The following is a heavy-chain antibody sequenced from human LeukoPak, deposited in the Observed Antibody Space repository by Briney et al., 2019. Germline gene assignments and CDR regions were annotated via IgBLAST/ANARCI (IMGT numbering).Heavy chain of an antibody. V-gene: IGHV1-69*13. CDR2: IIPIFGTA. D-gene: IGHD2-15*01. CDR3: ARGSDIVVVVAATHVGDYYYGMDV. CDR1: GGTFSSYA. J-gene: IGHJ6*04. Sequence: SVKVSCKTSGGTFSSYAISWVRQAPGQGLEWMGGIIPIFGTANYAQKFQGRVTITADESTSTAYMELSSLRSEDTAVYYCARGSDIVVVVAATHVGDYYYGMDVWGKGPRSPSPQ.